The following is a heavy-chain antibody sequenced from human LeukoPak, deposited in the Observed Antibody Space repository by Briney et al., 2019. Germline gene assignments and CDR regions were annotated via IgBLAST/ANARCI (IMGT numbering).Heavy chain of an antibody. CDR3: ATHRRDSSGWYVSPYFDY. D-gene: IGHD6-19*01. Sequence: PGGSLRLSCAASGFTFSSYGMHWVRQAPGKGLEWVAFIRYDGSNKYYADSVKGRFTISRDNSKNTLYLQMNSLRAEDTAVYYCATHRRDSSGWYVSPYFDYWGQGTLVTVSS. V-gene: IGHV3-30*02. CDR1: GFTFSSYG. J-gene: IGHJ4*02. CDR2: IRYDGSNK.